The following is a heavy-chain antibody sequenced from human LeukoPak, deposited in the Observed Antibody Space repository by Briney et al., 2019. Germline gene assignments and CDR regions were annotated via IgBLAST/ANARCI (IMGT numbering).Heavy chain of an antibody. V-gene: IGHV1-69*01. CDR3: ARLAVAGTKYYYYYGMDV. D-gene: IGHD6-19*01. CDR1: GGTFSSYA. Sequence: SVKVSCKASGGTFSSYAISWVRQAPGQGLEWMGGIIPIFGTANYAQKFQGRVTITANGSTSTAYMELSSLRSEDTAVYYCARLAVAGTKYYYYYGMDVWGQGTTVTVSS. J-gene: IGHJ6*02. CDR2: IIPIFGTA.